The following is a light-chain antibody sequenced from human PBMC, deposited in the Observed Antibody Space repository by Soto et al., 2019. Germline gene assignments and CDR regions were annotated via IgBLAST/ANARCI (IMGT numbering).Light chain of an antibody. Sequence: ELVLTPSPATLSLAPGERSTLSCRASQSVSSSYLAWYQQKPGQAPRLLIYGASSRATGIPDRFSGSGSGTDFTLTISRLEPEDFAVYYCQQYGSSPTLGQGTKVDIK. J-gene: IGKJ1*01. V-gene: IGKV3-20*01. CDR1: QSVSSSY. CDR3: QQYGSSPT. CDR2: GAS.